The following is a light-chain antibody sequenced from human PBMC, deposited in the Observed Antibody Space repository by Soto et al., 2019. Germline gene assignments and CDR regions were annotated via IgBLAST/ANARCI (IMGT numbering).Light chain of an antibody. Sequence: EIVLTQSPATLSLSPGERATLSCRASQSVSSYLAWYQQKPGQAPRLLIYDASIRATGIPARLSGSGSGTDFTLTISSLEPEDFAVYYCQQRSNGPPVFTFGPGTKVDIK. V-gene: IGKV3-11*01. CDR1: QSVSSY. CDR2: DAS. J-gene: IGKJ3*01. CDR3: QQRSNGPPVFT.